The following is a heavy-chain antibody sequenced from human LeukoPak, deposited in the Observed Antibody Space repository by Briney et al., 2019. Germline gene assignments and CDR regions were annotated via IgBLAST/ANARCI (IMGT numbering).Heavy chain of an antibody. CDR2: INTGNGNT. CDR3: ARYRGSYDY. J-gene: IGHJ4*02. D-gene: IGHD1-26*01. Sequence: ASVKVSCKASGYTFTIYAIHWVRQAPGQRREWMGWINTGNGNTRYSQEFQGRVTITRDTSASTAYMELSSLRSEDMAVYYCARYRGSYDYWGQGTLVTVSP. V-gene: IGHV1-3*03. CDR1: GYTFTIYA.